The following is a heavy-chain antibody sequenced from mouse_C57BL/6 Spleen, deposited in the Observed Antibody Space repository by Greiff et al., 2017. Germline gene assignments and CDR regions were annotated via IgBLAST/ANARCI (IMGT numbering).Heavy chain of an antibody. CDR2: IDPSDSYT. D-gene: IGHD2-1*01. CDR1: GYTFTSYW. J-gene: IGHJ3*01. V-gene: IGHV1-69*01. Sequence: QVQLKQPGAELVMPGASVKLSCKASGYTFTSYWMHWVKQRPGQGLEWIGEIDPSDSYTNYNQKFKGKSTLTVDKSSSTAYMQLSSLTSEDSAVYYCARSGNYDLAYWGQGTLVTVSA. CDR3: ARSGNYDLAY.